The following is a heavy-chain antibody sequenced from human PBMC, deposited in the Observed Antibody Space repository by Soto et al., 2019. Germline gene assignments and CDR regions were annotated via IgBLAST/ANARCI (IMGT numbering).Heavy chain of an antibody. V-gene: IGHV3-15*07. CDR3: TTEAYCSSTSCYAGGYYYYYYGMDV. CDR2: IKSKTDGGTT. CDR1: GFTFSNAW. D-gene: IGHD2-2*01. J-gene: IGHJ6*02. Sequence: GGSLRLSCAASGFTFSNAWMNWVRQAPGKGLEWVGRIKSKTDGGTTDYAAPVKGRFTISRDDSKNTLYLQMNSLKTEDTAVYYCTTEAYCSSTSCYAGGYYYYYYGMDVWGQGTTVTVSS.